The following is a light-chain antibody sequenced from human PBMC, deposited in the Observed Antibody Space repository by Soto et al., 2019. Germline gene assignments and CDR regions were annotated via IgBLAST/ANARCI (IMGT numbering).Light chain of an antibody. CDR1: RSGSSRY. J-gene: IGKJ4*01. V-gene: IGKV3-20*01. CDR3: QHYASSPRT. CDR2: GAS. Sequence: IVFIVGPATLSLKQRERATLSCRARRSGSSRYLAWHQQKPGQAPRLLIYGASSRATGTPDRFSGSGSGTDFTLTINRLEPEDFAVYYCQHYASSPRTFGGGSKADIK.